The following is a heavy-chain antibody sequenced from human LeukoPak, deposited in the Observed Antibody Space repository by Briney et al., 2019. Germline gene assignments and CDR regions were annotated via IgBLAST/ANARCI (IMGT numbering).Heavy chain of an antibody. Sequence: GGSLRLSCAASGFTFSSYTMNWVRQAPGKGLEWVSYISSSGSTIYYADSVKGRFIISRDDAKNSLYLQMNSLRAEDTALYYCAREGTYFDSSDYYRDAFDIWGQGTMVTVSS. CDR2: ISSSGSTI. J-gene: IGHJ3*02. CDR1: GFTFSSYT. V-gene: IGHV3-48*04. D-gene: IGHD3-22*01. CDR3: AREGTYFDSSDYYRDAFDI.